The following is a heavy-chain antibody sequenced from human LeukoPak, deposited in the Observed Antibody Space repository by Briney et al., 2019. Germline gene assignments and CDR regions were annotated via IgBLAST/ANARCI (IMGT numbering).Heavy chain of an antibody. D-gene: IGHD6-13*01. CDR2: IEHDGSNI. V-gene: IGHV3-30*03. CDR3: ARDGLSQGDSSSWYFYYYGMDV. CDR1: GFAFISYS. Sequence: GGSLRLSCAASGFAFISYSINWVRQAPGKGLEWVAVIEHDGSNIYHADSVKGRFTITRDNSKNTLYLQMNSLRTEDTAVYYCARDGLSQGDSSSWYFYYYGMDVWGQGTTVTVSS. J-gene: IGHJ6*02.